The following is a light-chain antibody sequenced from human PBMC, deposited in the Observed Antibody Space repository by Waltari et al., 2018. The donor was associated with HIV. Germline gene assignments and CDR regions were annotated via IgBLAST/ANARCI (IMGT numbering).Light chain of an antibody. CDR2: DVI. V-gene: IGLV2-14*03. Sequence: QSALTQPASVSGSPGQSITISCTGTSSDVGGYNYVSCYQQHPGKAPKLMIYDVINRPSGVSNRFSGSKSGNTASLTISGLQAEDEADYYCSSYRSSSTWVFGGGTKLTVL. CDR3: SSYRSSSTWV. CDR1: SSDVGGYNY. J-gene: IGLJ3*02.